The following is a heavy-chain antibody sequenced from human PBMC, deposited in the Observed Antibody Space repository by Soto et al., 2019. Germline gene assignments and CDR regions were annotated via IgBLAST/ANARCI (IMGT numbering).Heavy chain of an antibody. J-gene: IGHJ4*02. CDR1: GFTVGASA. V-gene: IGHV3-73*01. Sequence: PGGSLRLSYAASGFTVGASALQWVRQASGKGLEWLGRIGSKGETYATAYAASVKGRFTISRDDSKNTAYLQMNSLESEDTAVYYCSRDDSDWFFNWGRGTLVTVSS. CDR3: SRDDSDWFFN. CDR2: IGSKGETYAT. D-gene: IGHD3-9*01.